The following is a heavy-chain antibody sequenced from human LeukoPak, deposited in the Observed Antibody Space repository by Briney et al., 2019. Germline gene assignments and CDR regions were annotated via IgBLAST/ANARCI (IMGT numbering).Heavy chain of an antibody. D-gene: IGHD5-18*01. Sequence: PGGSLRLSCAASGFTFSDHYMDWVRQAPGKGLEWVGRTRNKANNYTTEYAASVKGRFTISRDDSKNSLYLQMNSLKTEDTAVYYCARVDFSSGTAMAPGGYWGQGTLVTVSS. J-gene: IGHJ4*02. CDR2: TRNKANNYTT. V-gene: IGHV3-72*01. CDR3: ARVDFSSGTAMAPGGY. CDR1: GFTFSDHY.